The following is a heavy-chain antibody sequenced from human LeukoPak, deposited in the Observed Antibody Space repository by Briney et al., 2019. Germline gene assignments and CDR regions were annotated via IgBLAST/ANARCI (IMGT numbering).Heavy chain of an antibody. CDR3: ARAERNLFDY. CDR2: IYYSGST. V-gene: IGHV4-39*07. Sequence: SETLSLTCTVSGGSISSSSYYWGWIRQPPGKGLEWIGSIYYSGSTYYNPSLKSRVTISVDTSKNQFSLKLSSVTAADTAVYYCARAERNLFDYWGQGTLVTVSS. J-gene: IGHJ4*02. CDR1: GGSISSSSYY.